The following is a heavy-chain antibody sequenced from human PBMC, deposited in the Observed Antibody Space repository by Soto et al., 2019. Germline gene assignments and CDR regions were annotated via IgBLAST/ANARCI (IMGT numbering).Heavy chain of an antibody. CDR1: GYSFTAYW. CDR3: TRRASSSFYHFDF. V-gene: IGHV5-10-1*01. CDR2: IDPSDSYV. J-gene: IGHJ4*02. D-gene: IGHD2-2*01. Sequence: PGESLKISCQASGYSFTAYWITWVRQMPGKGLEWMATIDPSDSYVDYSPSFRGHVTFSVDRSITTVYLQWNSLKASDGAMYFCTRRASSSFYHFDFWGQGALVTVSS.